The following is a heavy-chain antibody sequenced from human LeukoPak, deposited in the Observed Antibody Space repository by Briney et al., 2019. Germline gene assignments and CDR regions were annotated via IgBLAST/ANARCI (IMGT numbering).Heavy chain of an antibody. CDR3: ATVFGGVRECSVTSCYLDY. J-gene: IGHJ4*02. CDR1: GYTFTSYYTYY. D-gene: IGHD2-2*01. Sequence: ASVKVSCKASGYTFTSYYTYYMHWVRQAPGQGLEWMGIINPSGGDTSYAQKFQGRVTMTRDTSTSTVYMELSSLRSEDTAVYYCATVFGGVRECSVTSCYLDYWGQGTLVTASS. V-gene: IGHV1-46*01. CDR2: INPSGGDT.